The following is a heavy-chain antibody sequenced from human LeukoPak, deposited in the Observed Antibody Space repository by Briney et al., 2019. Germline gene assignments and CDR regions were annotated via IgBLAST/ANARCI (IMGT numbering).Heavy chain of an antibody. CDR2: ISSSSSYI. V-gene: IGHV3-21*01. D-gene: IGHD6-13*01. CDR1: GFTFSSYS. J-gene: IGHJ4*02. CDR3: ARDTHSSSWYWNY. Sequence: GGPLRLSCAASGFTFSSYSMNWVRQAPGKGLEWVSSISSSSSYIYYADSVKGRFTISRDNAKNSLYLQMNSLRAEDTAVYYCARDTHSSSWYWNYWGQGTLVTVSS.